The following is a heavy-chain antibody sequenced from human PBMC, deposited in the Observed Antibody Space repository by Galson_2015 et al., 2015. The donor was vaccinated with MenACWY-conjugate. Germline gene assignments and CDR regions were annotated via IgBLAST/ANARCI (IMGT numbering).Heavy chain of an antibody. D-gene: IGHD7-27*01. Sequence: SVKVSCKASGYTFTFHDMSWVRQATGQGLECLGCMDPNSGNTGYAQKFQGRVTMTRNTSITTAYMELSSLNSEDTDVYFCARLTGGRFDLWGQGTLVTVSS. CDR3: ARLTGGRFDL. J-gene: IGHJ4*02. CDR1: GYTFTFHD. V-gene: IGHV1-8*01. CDR2: MDPNSGNT.